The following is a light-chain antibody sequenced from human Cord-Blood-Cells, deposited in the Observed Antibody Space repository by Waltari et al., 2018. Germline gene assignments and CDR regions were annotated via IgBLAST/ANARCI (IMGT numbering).Light chain of an antibody. CDR1: SSDVGGYNY. V-gene: IGLV2-14*01. CDR2: DVS. CDR3: SSYTSSSTSV. J-gene: IGLJ2*01. Sequence: QSALTQRASVSGFPGPPLTLSCSGTSSDVGGYNYVSWHQQQPAKAPNRTSYDVSKRPSGVSNRFSGSKSGNTASLTISGLQAEDEADYYCSSYTSSSTSVFGGGTKLTVL.